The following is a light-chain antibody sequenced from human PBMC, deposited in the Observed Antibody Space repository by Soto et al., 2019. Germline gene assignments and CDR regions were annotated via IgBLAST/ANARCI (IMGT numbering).Light chain of an antibody. J-gene: IGKJ5*01. CDR1: QSVSSN. Sequence: EIVMTQSPATLSVSPGERATLSCRASQSVSSNLAWYQQKPGQAPRLLIYDASTRATSIPARFSGSGSGTEFTLTISSLQSEDFAVYYCQQRRSWPPTITFGQGTRLEIK. CDR2: DAS. V-gene: IGKV3-15*01. CDR3: QQRRSWPPTIT.